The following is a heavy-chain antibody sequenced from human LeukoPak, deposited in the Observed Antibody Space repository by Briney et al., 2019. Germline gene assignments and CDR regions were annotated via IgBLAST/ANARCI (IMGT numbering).Heavy chain of an antibody. Sequence: PSETLSLTCTVSGGSISTSSYYWGWIRQPPGKGLECIGSIYYSGSTYYNPSLKSRVTISVDTSKNQFSLKLSSVTAADTAVYYCARDSVYSGSSLDYWGQGTLVTVSS. J-gene: IGHJ4*02. CDR2: IYYSGST. D-gene: IGHD1-26*01. V-gene: IGHV4-39*07. CDR3: ARDSVYSGSSLDY. CDR1: GGSISTSSYY.